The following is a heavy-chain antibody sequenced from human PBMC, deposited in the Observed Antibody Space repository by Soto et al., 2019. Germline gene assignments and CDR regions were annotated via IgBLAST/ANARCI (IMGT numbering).Heavy chain of an antibody. CDR1: GFTFSSHS. Sequence: EVQLLESGGGLVAPGGSLRLSCAASGFTFSSHSMSWVRQAPGKGLEWVSSISGSGDETHYADSVKGRFTISRDNSKNTLYVQMNSLRAEDTAVYYCATLVRYWGEGTLVTVSS. CDR3: ATLVRY. D-gene: IGHD2-8*02. CDR2: ISGSGDET. V-gene: IGHV3-23*01. J-gene: IGHJ4*02.